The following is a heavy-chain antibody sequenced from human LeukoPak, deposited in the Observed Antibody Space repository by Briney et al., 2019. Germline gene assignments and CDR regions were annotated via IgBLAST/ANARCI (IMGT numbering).Heavy chain of an antibody. CDR2: IIPILGIA. J-gene: IGHJ6*02. Sequence: GASVKVSCKASGGTFSSYAISWVRQAPGQGLEWMGRIIPILGIANYAQKFQGRVTITADKSTSTAYMELNSLRSEDTAVYYCARSTGIAVAGPLDVWGQGTTVTVSS. CDR3: ARSTGIAVAGPLDV. V-gene: IGHV1-69*04. CDR1: GGTFSSYA. D-gene: IGHD6-19*01.